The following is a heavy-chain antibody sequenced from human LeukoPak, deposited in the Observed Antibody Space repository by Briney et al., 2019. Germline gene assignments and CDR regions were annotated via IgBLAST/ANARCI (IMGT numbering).Heavy chain of an antibody. CDR2: INPNSGGT. J-gene: IGHJ5*02. CDR3: ARTFGVALGWFDP. D-gene: IGHD3-3*01. CDR1: GYTFTGYY. Sequence: GASVKVSCKASGYTFTGYYMHWVRQAPGQGLEWMGWINPNSGGTNYAQKFQSRVTMTRDTSISTAYMELSRLRSDDTAVYYCARTFGVALGWFDPWGQGTLVTVSS. V-gene: IGHV1-2*02.